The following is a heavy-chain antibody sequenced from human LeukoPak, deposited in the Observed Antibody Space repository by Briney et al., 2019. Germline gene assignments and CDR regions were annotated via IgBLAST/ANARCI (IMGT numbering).Heavy chain of an antibody. V-gene: IGHV1-69*13. D-gene: IGHD3-22*01. CDR2: IIPIFGTA. J-gene: IGHJ4*02. CDR3: ASSYDSSVYSLDY. CDR1: GGTFSSYA. Sequence: ASVKVSCKASGGTFSSYANSWVRQAPGQGLEWMGGIIPIFGTANYAQKFQGRVTITADESTTTAYMELSSLRSEDTAVYYCASSYDSSVYSLDYWGQGTLVTVSS.